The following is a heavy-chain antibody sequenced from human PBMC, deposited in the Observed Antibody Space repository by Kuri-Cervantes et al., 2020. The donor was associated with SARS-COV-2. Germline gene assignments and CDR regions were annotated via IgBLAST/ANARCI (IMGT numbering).Heavy chain of an antibody. J-gene: IGHJ6*02. CDR3: ARDYYDSSGYAGYYYYYGMDV. CDR2: INHSGST. D-gene: IGHD3-22*01. V-gene: IGHV4-34*01. Sequence: SQTLSLTCAVYGGSFRGYYWSWIRQPPGKGLEWIGEINHSGSTNYNPSLKSRVTISVDTSKNQFSLKLSSVTAADTAVYYCARDYYDSSGYAGYYYYYGMDVWGQGTTVTVSS. CDR1: GGSFRGYY.